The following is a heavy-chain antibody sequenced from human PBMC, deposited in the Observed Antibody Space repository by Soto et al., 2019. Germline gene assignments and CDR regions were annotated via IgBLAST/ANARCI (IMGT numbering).Heavy chain of an antibody. J-gene: IGHJ4*02. CDR2: INPSGGST. V-gene: IGHV1-46*01. Sequence: ASVKVSCKASGYTFTSYYMHWVRQAPGQGLEWMGIINPSGGSTSYAQKFQGRVTMTRDTSTSTVYMELSSLRSEDTAVYYCAREALKRIQYKSSIKPLDYWGQGTLVTVSS. CDR3: AREALKRIQYKSSIKPLDY. D-gene: IGHD5-18*01. CDR1: GYTFTSYY.